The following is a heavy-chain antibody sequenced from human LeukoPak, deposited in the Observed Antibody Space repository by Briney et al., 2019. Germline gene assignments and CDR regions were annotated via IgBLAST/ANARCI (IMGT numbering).Heavy chain of an antibody. CDR1: GYTLTELS. J-gene: IGHJ6*02. Sequence: ASVNVSCKVSGYTLTELSMHWVRQAPGKGLEWMGGFDPEDGETIYAQKFQGRVTMTEDTSTDTAYMELSSLRSEDTAVYYCARGTGCTGGSCSYYGMDVWGQGTTVTVSS. V-gene: IGHV1-24*01. CDR3: ARGTGCTGGSCSYYGMDV. CDR2: FDPEDGET. D-gene: IGHD2-15*01.